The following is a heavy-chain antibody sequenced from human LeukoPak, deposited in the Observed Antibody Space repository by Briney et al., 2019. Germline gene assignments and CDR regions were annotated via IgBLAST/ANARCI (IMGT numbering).Heavy chain of an antibody. CDR1: GGSISSYY. CDR3: ARPEIAVAGTFGI. J-gene: IGHJ4*02. D-gene: IGHD6-19*01. V-gene: IGHV4-4*07. Sequence: SETLFLTCTVSGGSISSYYWTWIRQPAGKGLEWIGRIYTSGSTNYNPTLKSRVTMSVDTSKNQFSLRLSSVTAADTAVYYCARPEIAVAGTFGIWGQGTLITVSS. CDR2: IYTSGST.